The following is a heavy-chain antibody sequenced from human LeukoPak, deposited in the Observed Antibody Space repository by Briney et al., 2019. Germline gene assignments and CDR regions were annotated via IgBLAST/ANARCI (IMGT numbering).Heavy chain of an antibody. CDR2: INPNSGGT. Sequence: ASVKVSCKASGYTFTGYYMHWVRQAPGQGLEWMVWINPNSGGTNYAQKFQGRVTMTRDTSISTAYMELSRLRSDDTAVYYCARGVIAVAGTFDYWGQGTLVTVSS. CDR1: GYTFTGYY. J-gene: IGHJ4*02. CDR3: ARGVIAVAGTFDY. V-gene: IGHV1-2*02. D-gene: IGHD6-19*01.